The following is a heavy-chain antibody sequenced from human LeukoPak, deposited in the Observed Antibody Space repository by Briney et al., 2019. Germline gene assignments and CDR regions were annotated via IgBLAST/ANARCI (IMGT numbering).Heavy chain of an antibody. V-gene: IGHV3-23*01. J-gene: IGHJ6*01. CDR1: GFTVSSND. CDR3: AVYEGYFDRGGYHYGMDV. D-gene: IGHD3-9*01. CDR2: IIGSGGST. Sequence: GGSLRLSCAAAGFTVSSNDMSWVRHAPGKGLEWGSAIIGSGGSTYYAISVKGRFSISRDNSKNKLYLKMNSVKAEDRAVCYCAVYEGYFDRGGYHYGMDVWGQGTTVTVSS.